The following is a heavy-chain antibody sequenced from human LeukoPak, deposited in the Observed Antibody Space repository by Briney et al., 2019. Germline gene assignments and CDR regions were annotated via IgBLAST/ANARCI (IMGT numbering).Heavy chain of an antibody. Sequence: GGSLRLSCAASGLTFSSYWMSRVRQAPGKGQEWVANIKQEGSEKYYVDSVKRRFTISRDNAKNSLYLQMNSLRAEDTAVYYCARDTASGNFDYWGQGSLVTVSS. V-gene: IGHV3-7*01. CDR3: ARDTASGNFDY. D-gene: IGHD2-15*01. CDR1: GLTFSSYW. J-gene: IGHJ4*02. CDR2: IKQEGSEK.